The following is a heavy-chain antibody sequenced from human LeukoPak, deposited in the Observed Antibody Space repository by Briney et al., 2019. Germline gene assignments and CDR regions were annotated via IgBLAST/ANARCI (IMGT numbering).Heavy chain of an antibody. J-gene: IGHJ1*01. Sequence: GGSLRLSCAASGFTFSDYYMSWIRQAPGKGLEWVSYISSSGSNIYYAGSVKGRFTISRDNAKNSLYLQMNSLRVEDTAVYYCARKSIVVITPAEYWGQGTLVTVSS. V-gene: IGHV3-11*01. D-gene: IGHD3-22*01. CDR3: ARKSIVVITPAEY. CDR2: ISSSGSNI. CDR1: GFTFSDYY.